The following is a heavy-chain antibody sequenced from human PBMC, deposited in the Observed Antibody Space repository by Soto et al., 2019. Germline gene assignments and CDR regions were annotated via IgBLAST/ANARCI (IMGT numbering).Heavy chain of an antibody. CDR1: GFTFSSYE. CDR2: ISSSGSTI. D-gene: IGHD3-3*01. J-gene: IGHJ6*02. V-gene: IGHV3-48*03. CDR3: AKYYDFWSGRPMDV. Sequence: PGGSLRLSCAASGFTFSSYEMNWVRQAPGKGLEWVSYISSSGSTIYYADSVKGRFTISRDNAKNSLYLQMNSLRAGDTAVYYCAKYYDFWSGRPMDVWGQGTTVTVSS.